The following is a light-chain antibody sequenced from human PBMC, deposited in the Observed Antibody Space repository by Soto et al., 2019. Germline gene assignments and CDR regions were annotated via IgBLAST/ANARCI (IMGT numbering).Light chain of an antibody. CDR1: QSISSN. CDR2: DAS. V-gene: IGKV1-5*01. J-gene: IGKJ1*01. CDR3: QQSNSSLWT. Sequence: EIMMTQSPFTLSASTGERATLSCRASQSISSNLAWYQQKPGKAPKLLIYDASSLEGGVPSRFSGSGSGTEFTLTISSLQPDDFATYYCQQSNSSLWTFGPGTKV.